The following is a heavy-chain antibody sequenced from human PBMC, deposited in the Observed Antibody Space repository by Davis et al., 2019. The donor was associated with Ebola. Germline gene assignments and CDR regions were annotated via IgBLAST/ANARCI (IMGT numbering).Heavy chain of an antibody. CDR2: ISYDGNSK. V-gene: IGHV3-30*03. CDR3: AATRYKSGWYPDY. J-gene: IGHJ4*02. D-gene: IGHD6-19*01. Sequence: PGGSLRLSCAASGFAFNSYGMHWVRQAPGKGLEWVAVISYDGNSKKYADSVKGRFTISRDNSKNTLYLQMNSLRDEDTAVYYCAATRYKSGWYPDYWGQGTLVTVSS. CDR1: GFAFNSYG.